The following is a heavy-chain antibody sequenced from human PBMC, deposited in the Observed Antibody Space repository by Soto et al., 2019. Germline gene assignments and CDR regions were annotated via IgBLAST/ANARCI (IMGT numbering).Heavy chain of an antibody. CDR3: ARATITMIVVDTDYYFDY. J-gene: IGHJ4*02. CDR2: IYYSGST. CDR1: GGSIRGNY. Sequence: PSETLSLTCTVSGGSIRGNYWSWIRQPPGKGKEWIGSIYYSGSTYYNPSLKSRVTISVDTSKNQFSLKLSSVTAADTAVYYCARATITMIVVDTDYYFDYWGQGTLVTVSS. V-gene: IGHV4-59*05. D-gene: IGHD3-22*01.